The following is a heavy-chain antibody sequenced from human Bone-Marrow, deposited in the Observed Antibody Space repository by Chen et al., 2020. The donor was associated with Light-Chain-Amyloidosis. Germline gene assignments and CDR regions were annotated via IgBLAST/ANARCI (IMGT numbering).Heavy chain of an antibody. D-gene: IGHD1-20*01. CDR1: GFSLRSYW. V-gene: IGHV3-74*01. J-gene: IGHJ3*02. CDR3: AREKITGPRQSDALDI. Sequence: EAQLEESGGGLVQPGGSLRLSCAASGFSLRSYWMHWVRQVPGKGLVWVSRINGDGGWTNYAGSVKGRVTISKDNAKNTLYLQMNYLSAEDTAVYYCAREKITGPRQSDALDIWGQGTMVTVSS. CDR2: INGDGGWT.